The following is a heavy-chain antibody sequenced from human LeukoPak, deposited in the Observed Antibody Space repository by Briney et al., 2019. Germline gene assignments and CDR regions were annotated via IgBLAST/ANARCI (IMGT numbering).Heavy chain of an antibody. CDR2: IIPIFGTA. V-gene: IGHV1-69*13. CDR3: ARGWDCGGDCYPPSFDY. D-gene: IGHD2-21*02. Sequence: SVKVSCKASGGTFSSYAISWVRQAPGQGLEWMGGIIPIFGTANYAQKFQGRVTITADESTSTAYMELSSLRSEDTAVYYCARGWDCGGDCYPPSFDYWGQGTLVTVSS. J-gene: IGHJ4*02. CDR1: GGTFSSYA.